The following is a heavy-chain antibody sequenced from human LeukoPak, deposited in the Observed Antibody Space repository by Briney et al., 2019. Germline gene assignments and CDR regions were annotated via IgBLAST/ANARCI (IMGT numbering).Heavy chain of an antibody. J-gene: IGHJ4*02. CDR2: INHSGST. V-gene: IGHV4-34*01. CDR1: GGSLSGYY. CDR3: ARGSVTGTTSTFDY. D-gene: IGHD1-7*01. Sequence: SETLSLTCAVYGGSLSGYYWSWIRQPPGKGLEWIGEINHSGSTNYNPSLKSRVTISVDTSKNQFSLKLSSVTAADTAVYYCARGSVTGTTSTFDYWGQGTLVTVSS.